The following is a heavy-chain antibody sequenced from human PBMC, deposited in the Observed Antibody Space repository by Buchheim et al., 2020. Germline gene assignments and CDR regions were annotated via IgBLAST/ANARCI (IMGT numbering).Heavy chain of an antibody. J-gene: IGHJ4*02. D-gene: IGHD3-3*01. Sequence: EVQLLESGGGLVQPGGSLRLACAASGFTFSTYAMSWVRQAPGKGLEWVSGMSGSGGSTYYADSVKGRFTISRDNSKNKLYLQMNSLRAEDTAVYYCAKDGGGRYDFWSGFNYFDYWGQGTL. CDR3: AKDGGGRYDFWSGFNYFDY. V-gene: IGHV3-23*01. CDR1: GFTFSTYA. CDR2: MSGSGGST.